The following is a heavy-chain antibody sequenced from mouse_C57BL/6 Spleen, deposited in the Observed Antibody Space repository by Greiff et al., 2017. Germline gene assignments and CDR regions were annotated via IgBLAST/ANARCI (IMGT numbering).Heavy chain of an antibody. CDR3: ANYDYDGDYYAMDY. V-gene: IGHV1-55*01. D-gene: IGHD2-4*01. CDR1: GYTFTSYW. CDR2: IYPGSGST. Sequence: QVQLQQPGAELVKPGASVKMSCKASGYTFTSYWITWVKQRPGQGLEWIGDIYPGSGSTNYNEKFKSKATLTVDTASSTAYMQLSSLTSEDSAVYYCANYDYDGDYYAMDYWGQGTSVTVSS. J-gene: IGHJ4*01.